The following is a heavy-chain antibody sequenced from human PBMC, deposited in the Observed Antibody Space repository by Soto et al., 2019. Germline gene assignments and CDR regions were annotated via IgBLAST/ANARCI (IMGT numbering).Heavy chain of an antibody. D-gene: IGHD3-22*01. CDR3: AKTGGYYDSSGPLRGFDP. V-gene: IGHV3-23*01. CDR2: ISGSGGST. J-gene: IGHJ5*02. CDR1: GFTFSSYA. Sequence: PGGSLRLSCAASGFTFSSYAMSWVRQAPGKGLEWVSAISGSGGSTYYADSVKGRFTITRDNSKNTLYLQMNSLRAEDTAVYYCAKTGGYYDSSGPLRGFDPWGQGTLVTVSS.